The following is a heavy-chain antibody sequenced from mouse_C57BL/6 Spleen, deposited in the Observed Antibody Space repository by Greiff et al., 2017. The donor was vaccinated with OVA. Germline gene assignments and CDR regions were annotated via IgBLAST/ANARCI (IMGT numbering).Heavy chain of an antibody. CDR3: TKKSYYRKEGGYYFDY. V-gene: IGHV1-5*01. CDR2: IYPGNSDT. Sequence: VQLQQSGTVLARPGASVKMSCKTSGYTFTSYWMHWVKQRPGQGLEWIGAIYPGNSDTSYNQKFKGKAKLTAVTSASTAYMDLSSLTNEDSAVYYCTKKSYYRKEGGYYFDYRGQGTTLTVSS. J-gene: IGHJ2*01. D-gene: IGHD2-14*01. CDR1: GYTFTSYW.